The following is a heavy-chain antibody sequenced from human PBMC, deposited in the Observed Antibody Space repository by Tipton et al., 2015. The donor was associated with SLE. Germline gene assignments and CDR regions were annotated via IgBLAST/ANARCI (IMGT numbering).Heavy chain of an antibody. CDR1: GGSISSSSYY. CDR2: IYYSGST. Sequence: TLSLTCTVSGGSISSSSYYWGWIRQPPGKGLEWIGYIYYSGSTNYNPSLKSRVTISVDTSKNQFSLKLSSVTAADTAVYYCARDSSGWYFDYWGQGTLVTVSS. V-gene: IGHV4-61*01. J-gene: IGHJ4*02. D-gene: IGHD6-19*01. CDR3: ARDSSGWYFDY.